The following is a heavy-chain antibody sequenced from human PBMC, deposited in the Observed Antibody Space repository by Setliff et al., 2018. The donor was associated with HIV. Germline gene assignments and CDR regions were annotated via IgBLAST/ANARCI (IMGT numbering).Heavy chain of an antibody. CDR1: GFPFSNYA. D-gene: IGHD3-22*01. CDR3: ARERDSNGYQFDY. CDR2: INVDSGNT. V-gene: IGHV1-3*03. Sequence: GSVKVSCKASGFPFSNYAIHWVRQAPGQRLEWMGWINVDSGNTKYLQDLQGRVTITSDTSATTAYMEVSNLRSEDMAVYYCARERDSNGYQFDYWGQGTLVTVSS. J-gene: IGHJ4*02.